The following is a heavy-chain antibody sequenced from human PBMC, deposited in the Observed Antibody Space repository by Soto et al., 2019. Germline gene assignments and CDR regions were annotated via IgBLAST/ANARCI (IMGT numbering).Heavy chain of an antibody. CDR2: IFYAGNT. V-gene: IGHV4-39*01. J-gene: IGHJ5*02. D-gene: IGHD6-13*01. CDR1: GGSISSSRSY. Sequence: QLQLQESGPGLVKPSETLSLTCNVSGGSISSSRSYWAWFRQPPGKELAWIANIFYAGNTYYNPSPKSRVTISVDTSKNQFSLKLDSVTAADTAVYYCARQAAAPGIDLWFDPWGQGTLVTVSS. CDR3: ARQAAAPGIDLWFDP.